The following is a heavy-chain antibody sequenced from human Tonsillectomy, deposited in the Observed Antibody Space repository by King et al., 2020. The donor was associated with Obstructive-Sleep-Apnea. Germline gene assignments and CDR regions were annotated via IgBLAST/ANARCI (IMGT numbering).Heavy chain of an antibody. CDR3: ARVGLPSGYEHFFKEYYFDY. D-gene: IGHD5-12*01. V-gene: IGHV3-66*01. Sequence: VQLVESGGGLVQPGGSLRLSCAASGFTVSSNYMSWVRQAPGKGLEWVSVIYSGGSTYYADSVKGRFTISRDNSKNTLHLQMNSLRAEDTAVYYCARVGLPSGYEHFFKEYYFDYWGQGTLVTVSS. J-gene: IGHJ4*02. CDR2: IYSGGST. CDR1: GFTVSSNY.